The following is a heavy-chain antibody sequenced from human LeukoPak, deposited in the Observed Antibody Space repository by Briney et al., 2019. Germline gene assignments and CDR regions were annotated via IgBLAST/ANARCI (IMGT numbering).Heavy chain of an antibody. CDR3: ARESSDVVRGVISNLFDY. CDR1: GGTFTSYG. CDR2: ISAYNGNT. Sequence: GASVKVSCKASGGTFTSYGISWVRQAPGQGLEWMGWISAYNGNTNYAQKLQGRVTMTTDTSTSTAYMELRSLRSDDTAVYYCARESSDVVRGVISNLFDYWAREPWSPSPQ. V-gene: IGHV1-18*01. J-gene: IGHJ4*02. D-gene: IGHD3-10*01.